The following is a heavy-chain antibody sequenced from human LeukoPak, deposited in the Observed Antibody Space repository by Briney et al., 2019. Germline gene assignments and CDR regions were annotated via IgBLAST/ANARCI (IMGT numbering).Heavy chain of an antibody. D-gene: IGHD6-13*01. Sequence: KPSETLSLTCTVSGGSISSYYWSWIRQPPGKGLEWIGYIYYSGSTNYNPSLKSRVTISVDTSKNQFSLKLSSVTAADTAVYYCARSIAAAGNFWGGRYGNFDYWGQGTLVTVSS. CDR1: GGSISSYY. V-gene: IGHV4-59*01. J-gene: IGHJ4*02. CDR3: ARSIAAAGNFWGGRYGNFDY. CDR2: IYYSGST.